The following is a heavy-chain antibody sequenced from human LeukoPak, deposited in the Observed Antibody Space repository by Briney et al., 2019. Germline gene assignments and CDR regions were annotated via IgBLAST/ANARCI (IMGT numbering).Heavy chain of an antibody. J-gene: IGHJ4*02. CDR1: GFTFSSYV. Sequence: PGGSLRLSCAASGFTFSSYVMSWVRQAPGKGLEWVSAIRGSGGSTYYADSVKGRFTISRDNSKNTLYQQMNSLRAEDTAVYYCAKKGGTTGTYYFDYWGQGTLVTVSS. CDR3: AKKGGTTGTYYFDY. D-gene: IGHD1-1*01. V-gene: IGHV3-23*01. CDR2: IRGSGGST.